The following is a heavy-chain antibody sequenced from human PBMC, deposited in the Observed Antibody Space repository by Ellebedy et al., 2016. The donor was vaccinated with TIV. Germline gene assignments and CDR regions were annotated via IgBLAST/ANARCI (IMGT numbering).Heavy chain of an antibody. Sequence: MPGGSLRLSCTVSGDSISSSPYHRGWIRQPPGKGREWIGSISYSGDTYYSPSLKSRVTISVDTSKNHFPLKLSSVTAAETAVYYCGWDCSSSSCRGGYWGRGSLVTVSS. CDR3: GWDCSSSSCRGGY. V-gene: IGHV4-39*02. CDR2: ISYSGDT. CDR1: GDSISSSPYH. J-gene: IGHJ4*02. D-gene: IGHD2-2*01.